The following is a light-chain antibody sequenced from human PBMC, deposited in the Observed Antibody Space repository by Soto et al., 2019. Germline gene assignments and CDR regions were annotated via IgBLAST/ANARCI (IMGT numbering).Light chain of an antibody. CDR3: SSYTSSSTLV. Sequence: QSALTQPASVSGSPGQSITFSCTGTSSDVGAYNYVSWYQQHPGKAPKLMIYEVSNRPSGVSNRFSGSKFGNTASLTISGLQAEDEADYYCSSYTSSSTLVFGGGTKLTVL. CDR2: EVS. V-gene: IGLV2-14*01. J-gene: IGLJ3*02. CDR1: SSDVGAYNY.